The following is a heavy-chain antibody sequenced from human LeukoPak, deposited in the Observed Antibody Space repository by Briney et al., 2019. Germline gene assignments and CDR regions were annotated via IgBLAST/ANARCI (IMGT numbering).Heavy chain of an antibody. J-gene: IGHJ5*02. D-gene: IGHD2-21*02. CDR3: VREAGYCARVCVKTNWFDP. CDR2: ISNGKT. Sequence: GGSLRLSCAASGFPFSSHAMSWVRQPPGKGLEWVAAISNGKTYYADSVRGRFAISRDDSTNTVYLHMNSLRDEDTALYHRVREAGYCARVCVKTNWFDPWGQGTLVTVSS. V-gene: IGHV3-23*01. CDR1: GFPFSSHA.